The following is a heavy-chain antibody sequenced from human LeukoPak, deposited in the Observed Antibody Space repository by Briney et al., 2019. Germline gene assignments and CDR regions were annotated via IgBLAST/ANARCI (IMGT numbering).Heavy chain of an antibody. CDR3: AELGITMIGGV. J-gene: IGHJ6*04. D-gene: IGHD3-10*02. CDR2: IKSDGST. Sequence: GGSLRLSCAASGFTFSSYWMHWVRQIPGKGLVWVSRIKSDGSTIYADSVKGRFTISRDNAKNSLYLQMNSLRAEDTAVYYCAELGITMIGGVWGKGTTVTISS. CDR1: GFTFSSYW. V-gene: IGHV3-74*01.